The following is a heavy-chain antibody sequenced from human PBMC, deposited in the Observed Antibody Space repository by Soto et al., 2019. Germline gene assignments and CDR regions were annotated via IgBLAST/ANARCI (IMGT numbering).Heavy chain of an antibody. CDR1: GFTFSSYW. J-gene: IGHJ4*02. D-gene: IGHD1-1*01. CDR3: ARELASYNDY. Sequence: EVQLVESGGGLVQPGGSLRLSCAASGFTFSSYWMHWVRQAPGKGLVWVSRIDGDGSRTNYADSVKGRFTISRDEAKKTLYLQMNSLRDEDTAVYYCARELASYNDYWGQGTLVTVSS. CDR2: IDGDGSRT. V-gene: IGHV3-74*01.